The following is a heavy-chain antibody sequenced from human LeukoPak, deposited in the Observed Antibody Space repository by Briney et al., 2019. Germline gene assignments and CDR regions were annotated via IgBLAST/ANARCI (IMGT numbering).Heavy chain of an antibody. CDR1: GFTFNSYG. J-gene: IGHJ3*02. Sequence: GGSLRLSCAASGFTFNSYGMHWVRQAPGKGLEWVRVLRFDGGNQYYADSVKGRFTISRDNSENTLYLHMNSLRAEDTAVYYCAREIRRGYSFGYDAFDIWGQGTMVTVSS. D-gene: IGHD5-18*01. CDR2: LRFDGGNQ. V-gene: IGHV3-33*01. CDR3: AREIRRGYSFGYDAFDI.